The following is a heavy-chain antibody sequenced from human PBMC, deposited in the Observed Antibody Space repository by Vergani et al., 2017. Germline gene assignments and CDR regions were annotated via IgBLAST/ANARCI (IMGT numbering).Heavy chain of an antibody. CDR2: INPNSGGT. CDR1: GYTFTGYY. J-gene: IGHJ3*02. Sequence: QVQLVQSGAEVKKPGASVKVSCKASGYTFTGYYMHWVRQAPGQGLEWMGWINPNSGGTNYAQKFQGRVTMTRDTSISTAYMELSRLRSDDTAVYYCASDAKDIVVVPAARRRNAFDIWGQGTMVTVSS. CDR3: ASDAKDIVVVPAARRRNAFDI. V-gene: IGHV1-2*02. D-gene: IGHD2-2*01.